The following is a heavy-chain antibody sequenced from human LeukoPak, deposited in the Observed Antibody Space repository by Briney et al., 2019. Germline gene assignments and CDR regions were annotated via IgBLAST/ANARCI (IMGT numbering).Heavy chain of an antibody. J-gene: IGHJ6*03. CDR2: ISSSGSTI. D-gene: IGHD2-2*01. V-gene: IGHV3-11*01. CDR3: AREVVPAQTTYYYYYMDV. CDR1: GFTFSDYY. Sequence: GGSLRLSCAASGFTFSDYYMSWIRQAPGKGLEWVSYISSSGSTIYYADSVKGRFTISRDNAKNSLYLQMNSLRAEDTAVYYCAREVVPAQTTYYYYYMDVWGKGTTVTISS.